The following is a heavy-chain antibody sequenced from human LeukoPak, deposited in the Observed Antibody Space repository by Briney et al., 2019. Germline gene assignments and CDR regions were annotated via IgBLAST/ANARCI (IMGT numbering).Heavy chain of an antibody. CDR1: GFTFRDSA. V-gene: IGHV3-64*02. CDR2: ISTDGSRI. J-gene: IGHJ4*02. CDR3: TRGLAISTSGWYDTFDY. Sequence: PGGSLRLSCAASGFTFRDSAMYWVRQAPGKGLENVSVISTDGSRIYYADSVKGRFTISRDNSKNTLYLQMGSLRAEDMAVYYCTRGLAISTSGWYDTFDYWGQGALVTVSS. D-gene: IGHD6-19*01.